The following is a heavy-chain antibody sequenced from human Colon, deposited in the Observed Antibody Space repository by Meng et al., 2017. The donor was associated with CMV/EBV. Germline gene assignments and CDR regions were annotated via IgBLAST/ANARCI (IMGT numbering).Heavy chain of an antibody. CDR2: SNPKNGDI. V-gene: IGHV1-2*02. J-gene: IGHJ4*02. D-gene: IGHD6-13*01. Sequence: QVQLVQSGTEVKKSGASVKVSCKASGYSFTGYYIHWVRQAPGQGLEWMGWSNPKNGDINYAQKFQGRVTMTRDTSISTAYMELSRLKSNDTAMYFCARQGVPVAGSSFNFWGQGTLVTAAS. CDR3: ARQGVPVAGSSFNF. CDR1: GYSFTGYY.